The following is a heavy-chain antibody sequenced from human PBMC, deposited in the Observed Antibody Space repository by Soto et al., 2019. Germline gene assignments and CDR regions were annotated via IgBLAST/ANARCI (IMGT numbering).Heavy chain of an antibody. CDR1: GFDFSNCD. V-gene: IGHV3-48*03. J-gene: IGHJ6*02. CDR3: AGEHSNYNDYYGMDV. Sequence: GGSLRLSCAASGFDFSNCDMSWVRQDPGKGLEWVSYISSDGSTIYYADSVKGRFTISRDNAKNSLHLQMSSLRAEDTAVYYCAGEHSNYNDYYGMDVWGQGTTVTVSS. D-gene: IGHD4-4*01. CDR2: ISSDGSTI.